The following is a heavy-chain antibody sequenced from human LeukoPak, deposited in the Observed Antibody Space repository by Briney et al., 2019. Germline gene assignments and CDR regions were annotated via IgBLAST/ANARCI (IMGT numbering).Heavy chain of an antibody. CDR1: GFTLSSYG. V-gene: IGHV3-30*02. D-gene: IGHD3-10*01. J-gene: IGHJ5*02. Sequence: GGSLRLSCAASGFTLSSYGMHWVCQAPGKGLEWVAFIRYDGSNKYYADSVKGRFTISRDNSKNTLYLQMNSLRAEDTAVYYCAGRGTMVRGVFDPWGQGTLVTVSS. CDR3: AGRGTMVRGVFDP. CDR2: IRYDGSNK.